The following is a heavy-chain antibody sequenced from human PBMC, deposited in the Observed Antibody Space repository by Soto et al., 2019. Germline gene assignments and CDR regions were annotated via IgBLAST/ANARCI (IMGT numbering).Heavy chain of an antibody. V-gene: IGHV1-24*01. CDR2: FDPEDGET. Sequence: ASLKVSCKVSGYTLTELSMHWVRQAPGKGLEWMGGFDPEDGETIYAQKFQGRVTMTEDTSTDTAYMELSSLRSEDTAVYYCATSRDSSGYHPFDYWGQGTLVTVSS. CDR3: ATSRDSSGYHPFDY. J-gene: IGHJ4*02. D-gene: IGHD3-22*01. CDR1: GYTLTELS.